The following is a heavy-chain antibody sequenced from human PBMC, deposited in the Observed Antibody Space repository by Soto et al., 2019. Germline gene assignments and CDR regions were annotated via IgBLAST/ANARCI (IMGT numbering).Heavy chain of an antibody. Sequence: EVQLVESGGGLVQPGGSLRLSCAASGFTFSRYAMYWVRQAPGKGLEDVSAISSNGGSTYYANSVKGRFTISRDNSKNTLYLQVGSLGAEDMAVYYCARSGDNGYYFDYWGQGTLVTVSS. CDR3: ARSGDNGYYFDY. CDR2: ISSNGGST. J-gene: IGHJ4*02. V-gene: IGHV3-64*01. CDR1: GFTFSRYA. D-gene: IGHD3-10*01.